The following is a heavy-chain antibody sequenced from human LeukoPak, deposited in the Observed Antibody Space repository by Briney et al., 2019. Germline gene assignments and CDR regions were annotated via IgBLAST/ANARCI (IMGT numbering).Heavy chain of an antibody. D-gene: IGHD3-10*01. Sequence: SVKVSFKSSGGTFSFYAINWVRQAPGQGLEWMGSINPIPGMANYAQKFQGRVAITADSSTSTAYMEVSSLRSEDTAVYYCARAVVVARGLMAYFDYWGQGTLVTVSS. CDR3: ARAVVVARGLMAYFDY. CDR2: INPIPGMA. CDR1: GGTFSFYA. J-gene: IGHJ4*02. V-gene: IGHV1-69*04.